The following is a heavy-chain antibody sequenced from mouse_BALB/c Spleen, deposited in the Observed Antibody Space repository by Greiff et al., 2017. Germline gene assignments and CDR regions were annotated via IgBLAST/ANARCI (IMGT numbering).Heavy chain of an antibody. Sequence: EVQLQQSGTVLARPGASVKMSCKASGYTFTSYWMHWVKQRPGQGLEWIGAIYPGNSDTSYNQKFKGKAKLTAVTSTSTAYMELSSLTNEDSAVYYCTTYYRYDGGYYYAMDYWGQGTSVTVSS. CDR3: TTYYRYDGGYYYAMDY. J-gene: IGHJ4*01. CDR2: IYPGNSDT. CDR1: GYTFTSYW. D-gene: IGHD2-14*01. V-gene: IGHV1-5*01.